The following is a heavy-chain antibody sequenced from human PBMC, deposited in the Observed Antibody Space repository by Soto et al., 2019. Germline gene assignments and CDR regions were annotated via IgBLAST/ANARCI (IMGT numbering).Heavy chain of an antibody. CDR1: GFTFSSYS. Sequence: GGSLRLSCAASGFTFSSYSMNWVRQAPGKGLEWVSSISSSSSYIYYADSVKGRFTISRDNAKNSLYLQMNSLRAEDTAVYYCARDLGGTMVRGAPPRRRDYWGQGTLVTVSS. CDR3: ARDLGGTMVRGAPPRRRDY. D-gene: IGHD3-10*01. V-gene: IGHV3-21*01. CDR2: ISSSSSYI. J-gene: IGHJ4*02.